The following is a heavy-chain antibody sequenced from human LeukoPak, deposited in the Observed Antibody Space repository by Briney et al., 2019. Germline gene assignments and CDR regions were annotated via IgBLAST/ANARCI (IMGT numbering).Heavy chain of an antibody. CDR3: ARGAYYYDSSGIPEGDDAFDI. J-gene: IGHJ3*02. CDR1: GVSISSYY. Sequence: SEPLSLTCTVSGVSISSYYWSWLRQPAGKALEWLGRIYTSGSTNYNPSLKSRVTMSVDTSKSQFSLKLSSVTAADTAAYYCARGAYYYDSSGIPEGDDAFDIWGQGTMVTVSS. D-gene: IGHD3-22*01. V-gene: IGHV4-4*07. CDR2: IYTSGST.